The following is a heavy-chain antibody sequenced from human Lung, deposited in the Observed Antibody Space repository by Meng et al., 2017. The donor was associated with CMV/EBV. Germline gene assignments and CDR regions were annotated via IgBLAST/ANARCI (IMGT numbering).Heavy chain of an antibody. V-gene: IGHV3-7*01. CDR1: GFTFSDHW. D-gene: IGHD2-2*01. CDR2: IKHDGNQA. Sequence: GGSXRLXCEDSGFTFSDHWMGWVRQAPGKGLEWVANIKHDGNQAYYVDSLKGRFTISRDNARRALYLHLNSLRVEDTAVYYCARILGCESTRCYEGAFDLWXQEPMVTV. CDR3: ARILGCESTRCYEGAFDL. J-gene: IGHJ3*01.